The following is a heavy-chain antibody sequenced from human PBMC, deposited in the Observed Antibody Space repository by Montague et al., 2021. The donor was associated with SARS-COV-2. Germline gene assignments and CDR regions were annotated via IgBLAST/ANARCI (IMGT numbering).Heavy chain of an antibody. CDR2: MYYSGST. Sequence: SETLSLTCTVSGGSISSNYWSWIRQPPAKGLEWIGYMYYSGSTNYNHPLKSRGTLAVDTSKNQYSLKLSSVTAADTAVYYCGRDFDYWGQGTLVTVSS. CDR3: GRDFDY. V-gene: IGHV4-59*13. J-gene: IGHJ4*02. CDR1: GGSISSNY.